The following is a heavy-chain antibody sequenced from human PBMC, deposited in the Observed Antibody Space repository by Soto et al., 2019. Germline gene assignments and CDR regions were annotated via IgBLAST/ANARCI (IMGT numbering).Heavy chain of an antibody. CDR1: GYTFTSYG. V-gene: IGHV1-18*01. Sequence: SVKVSCKASGYTFTSYGISWVRQAPGQGLEWMGWISAYNGNTNYAQKLQGRVTMTTDTSTSTAYMELRSLRSDDTAVYYCAREDIVVVPAASPLDYWGQGTLVTVSS. CDR3: AREDIVVVPAASPLDY. CDR2: ISAYNGNT. D-gene: IGHD2-2*01. J-gene: IGHJ4*02.